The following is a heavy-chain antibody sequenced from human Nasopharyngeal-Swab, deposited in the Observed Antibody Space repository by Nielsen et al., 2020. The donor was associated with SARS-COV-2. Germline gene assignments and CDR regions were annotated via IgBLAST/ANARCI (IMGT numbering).Heavy chain of an antibody. CDR2: ISSSSSSI. D-gene: IGHD3-10*01. V-gene: IGHV3-48*02. J-gene: IGHJ4*02. CDR1: GFTFSSYS. CDR3: ARDPAYYFGSGSYYPDY. Sequence: GGSLRLSCAASGFTFSSYSMNWVRQAPGKGLEWVSYISSSSSSIYYADSVKGRFTISRDNAKNSLCLQMDSLRDEDSAVYYCARDPAYYFGSGSYYPDYWDQGTLVTVSS.